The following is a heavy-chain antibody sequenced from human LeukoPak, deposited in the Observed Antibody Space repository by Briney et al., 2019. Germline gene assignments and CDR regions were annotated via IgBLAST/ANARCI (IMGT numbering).Heavy chain of an antibody. CDR2: LYSDGTT. CDR1: GFTFTSYS. V-gene: IGHV3-53*01. CDR3: ARAAYDSNGFTANHDY. Sequence: GGSLRLSCAASGFTFTSYSMNWVRQAPGKGLEWVSVLYSDGTTWYTDSVKGRFTISRDNSKNTLYLQMNNLRAEDTAVYYCARAAYDSNGFTANHDYWGQGTLVTVSS. J-gene: IGHJ4*02. D-gene: IGHD3-22*01.